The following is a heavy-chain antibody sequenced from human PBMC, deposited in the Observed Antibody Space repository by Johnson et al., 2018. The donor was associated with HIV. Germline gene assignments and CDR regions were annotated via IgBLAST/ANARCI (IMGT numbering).Heavy chain of an antibody. D-gene: IGHD2-2*01. Sequence: VQLVESGGGLIQPGGSLRLSCVVSGFTVSSNYMSWVRQAPGKGLEWVSVIQSGGSTSYADSVKGRFTISRDNSKNTLYLQMNSLRAEDTAVYYCARGGSSTSLDAFDIWGQGTMVTVSS. CDR3: ARGGSSTSLDAFDI. CDR2: IQSGGST. CDR1: GFTVSSNY. V-gene: IGHV3-66*03. J-gene: IGHJ3*02.